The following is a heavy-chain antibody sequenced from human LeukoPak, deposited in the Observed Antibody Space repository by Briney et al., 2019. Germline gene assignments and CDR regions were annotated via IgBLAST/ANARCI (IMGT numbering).Heavy chain of an antibody. V-gene: IGHV3-21*01. Sequence: GGSLRLSCAASGFTFSSYSMNWVRQAPGKGLEWVSSISSSSSYIYYADSVKGRFTISRDNAKNSLYLQMNSLRAEDTAEYYCARDLGGAAAGRFPLDYWGQGTLVTVSS. D-gene: IGHD6-13*01. CDR2: ISSSSSYI. CDR3: ARDLGGAAAGRFPLDY. J-gene: IGHJ4*02. CDR1: GFTFSSYS.